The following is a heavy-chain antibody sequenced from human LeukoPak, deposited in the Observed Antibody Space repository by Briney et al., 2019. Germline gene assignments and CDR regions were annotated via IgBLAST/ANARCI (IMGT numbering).Heavy chain of an antibody. J-gene: IGHJ3*02. D-gene: IGHD3-10*01. CDR2: INHSGST. CDR1: GGSISGYY. V-gene: IGHV4-34*01. Sequence: SETLSLTCTVSGGSISGYYWSWIRQPPGKGLEWIGEINHSGSTNYNPSLKSRVTISVDTSKNQFSLKLSSVTAADTAVYYCARSRGYGSGRYDAFDIWGQGTMVTVSS. CDR3: ARSRGYGSGRYDAFDI.